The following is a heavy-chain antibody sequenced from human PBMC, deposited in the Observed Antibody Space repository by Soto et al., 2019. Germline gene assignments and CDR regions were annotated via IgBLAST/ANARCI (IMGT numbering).Heavy chain of an antibody. J-gene: IGHJ4*02. Sequence: SETLSLTCTVSGGSISSYYWSWIRQPPGKGLEWIGYIYYSGSTNYNPSLKSRVTISVDTSKNQFSLKLSSVTAADTAVYYCARDADYGDLYFDYWGQGTLVTVSS. D-gene: IGHD4-17*01. CDR1: GGSISSYY. CDR3: ARDADYGDLYFDY. CDR2: IYYSGST. V-gene: IGHV4-59*01.